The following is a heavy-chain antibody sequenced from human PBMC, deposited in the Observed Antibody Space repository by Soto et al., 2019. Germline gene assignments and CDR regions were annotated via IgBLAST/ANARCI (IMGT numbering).Heavy chain of an antibody. Sequence: QLQLQESGPGLVKPSETLSLTCTVSGGSISSSSYYWGWIRQPPGKGLEWIGSIYYSGSTYYNPSLKSRVTISVDTSKTQFSLKLSSVTAADTAVYYCARRGYYDFWSGYYTLSYFDYWGQGTLVTVSS. V-gene: IGHV4-39*01. CDR2: IYYSGST. CDR1: GGSISSSSYY. CDR3: ARRGYYDFWSGYYTLSYFDY. J-gene: IGHJ4*02. D-gene: IGHD3-3*01.